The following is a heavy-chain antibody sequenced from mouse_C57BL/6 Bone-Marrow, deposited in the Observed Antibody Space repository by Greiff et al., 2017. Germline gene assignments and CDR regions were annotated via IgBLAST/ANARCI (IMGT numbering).Heavy chain of an antibody. CDR2: IYPGDGDT. Sequence: QVQLQQSVAELVKPGASVKISCKASGYAFSSYCMNWVKQRPGKGLEWIGQIYPGDGDTNYNGKFQGKATLTADKSSSTAYMQLSSLTSEDSAVYFCARVRSPCWSFDVWGTGTTVTVS. J-gene: IGHJ1*03. V-gene: IGHV1-80*01. CDR1: GYAFSSYC. CDR3: ARVRSPCWSFDV.